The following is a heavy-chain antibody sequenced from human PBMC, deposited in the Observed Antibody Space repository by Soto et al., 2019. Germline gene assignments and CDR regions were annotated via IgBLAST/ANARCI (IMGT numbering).Heavy chain of an antibody. J-gene: IGHJ5*02. CDR2: ISSSSSTI. Sequence: PGGPLRLPYAAAGVTFGSYSMNWVRQTPGKGLEWILYISSSSSTIYNADSVKGRFTISRDNSKNTMYLQMNSLRAEDRPVYDCARDLPEISLPWGKGTSDPVS. CDR3: ARDLPEISLP. CDR1: GVTFGSYS. V-gene: IGHV3-48*01.